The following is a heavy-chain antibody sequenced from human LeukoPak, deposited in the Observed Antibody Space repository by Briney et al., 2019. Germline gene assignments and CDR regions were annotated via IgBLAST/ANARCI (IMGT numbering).Heavy chain of an antibody. V-gene: IGHV1-18*01. Sequence: ASVKVSCKASGYTFTSYGISWVRQAPGQGLEWMGWISAYNGNTNYAQKLQGRVTMTTDTSTSTAYMELRSLRSDDTAVYYCARYSYSGSYLYYYYYGMDVWGQGTTVTVSS. J-gene: IGHJ6*02. CDR3: ARYSYSGSYLYYYYYGMDV. D-gene: IGHD1-26*01. CDR1: GYTFTSYG. CDR2: ISAYNGNT.